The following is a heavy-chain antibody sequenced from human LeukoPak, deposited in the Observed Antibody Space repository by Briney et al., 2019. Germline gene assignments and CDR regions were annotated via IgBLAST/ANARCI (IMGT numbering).Heavy chain of an antibody. CDR1: GYTFTGYY. V-gene: IGHV1-2*06. CDR2: INPNSGGT. D-gene: IGHD2-2*01. J-gene: IGHJ4*02. CDR3: ARLDDGVVVPAAEGY. Sequence: GASVKVSCKASGYTFTGYYMHWVRQASGQGLEWMGRINPNSGGTNYAQKFQGRVTMTRDTSISTAYMELSRLRSDDTAVYYCARLDDGVVVPAAEGYWGQGTLVTVSS.